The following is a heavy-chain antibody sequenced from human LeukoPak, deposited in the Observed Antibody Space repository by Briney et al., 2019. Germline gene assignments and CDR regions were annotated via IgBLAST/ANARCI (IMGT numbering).Heavy chain of an antibody. Sequence: GRSLRLSCAASGFTFSSYSMHWIRQAPDKGLEWVALISYDGSKRYYADSVKGRFTISRDNSENTMYLQMNSLGDEDTAVYYCARDRDTGTSESCGQGTRVTVSS. CDR1: GFTFSSYS. D-gene: IGHD3-16*02. J-gene: IGHJ4*03. CDR3: ARDRDTGTSES. V-gene: IGHV3-30*04. CDR2: ISYDGSKR.